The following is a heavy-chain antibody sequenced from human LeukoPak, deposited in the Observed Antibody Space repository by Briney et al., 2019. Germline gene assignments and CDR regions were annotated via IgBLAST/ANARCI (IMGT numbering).Heavy chain of an antibody. Sequence: GGSLRLSCAASGFTVSSNYMSWVRQAPGKGLEWVSVIYSSGSTYYADSVKGRFTISRDNSKNTLYLQMNSLRAEDTAVYYCASLPHREWIQLWEDYWGQGTLVTVSS. D-gene: IGHD5-18*01. CDR3: ASLPHREWIQLWEDY. V-gene: IGHV3-66*01. J-gene: IGHJ4*02. CDR2: IYSSGST. CDR1: GFTVSSNY.